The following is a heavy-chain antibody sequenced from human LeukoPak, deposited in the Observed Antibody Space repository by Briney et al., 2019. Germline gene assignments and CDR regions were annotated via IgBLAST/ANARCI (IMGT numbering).Heavy chain of an antibody. CDR1: GFTFRLYV. J-gene: IGHJ4*02. CDR3: AHPSTPDYGGLDY. CDR2: ITGSGGSI. Sequence: GGSLRLSCVASGFTFRLYVMTWVRQAPGKGLEWVSAITGSGGSIYYADSVRGRFTISRDNSKNTLYLQMNSLRAEDTAVHFCAHPSTPDYGGLDYWGQGTLVTVSS. V-gene: IGHV3-23*01. D-gene: IGHD4-17*01.